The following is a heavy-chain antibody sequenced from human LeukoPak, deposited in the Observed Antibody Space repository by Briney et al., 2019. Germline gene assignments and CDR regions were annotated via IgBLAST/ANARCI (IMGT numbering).Heavy chain of an antibody. CDR1: GGTFSSYA. CDR3: ARDGGCSSTSWYENDAFDI. Sequence: GASVKVSCKASGGTFSSYAISWVRQAPGQGLEWMGGIIPIFGTANYAQKFQGRVTITADESTSTAYMELSSLRSEDTAVYYCARDGGCSSTSWYENDAFDIWGQGTMVTVSS. V-gene: IGHV1-69*13. CDR2: IIPIFGTA. J-gene: IGHJ3*02. D-gene: IGHD2-2*01.